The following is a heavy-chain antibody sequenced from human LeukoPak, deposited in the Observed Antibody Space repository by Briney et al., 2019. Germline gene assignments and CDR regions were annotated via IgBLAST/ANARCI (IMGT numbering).Heavy chain of an antibody. CDR2: ISGSSNYI. V-gene: IGHV3-21*01. Sequence: GGSLRLSCAAPGFTFSHCTMNWVRQAPGKGLEWVSSISGSSNYIYYADSVKGRFTISRDNAKNSLYLQMNSLRAEDTAVYYCAGKTYFDWLLDYWGQGTLVTVSS. J-gene: IGHJ4*02. CDR3: AGKTYFDWLLDY. CDR1: GFTFSHCT. D-gene: IGHD3-9*01.